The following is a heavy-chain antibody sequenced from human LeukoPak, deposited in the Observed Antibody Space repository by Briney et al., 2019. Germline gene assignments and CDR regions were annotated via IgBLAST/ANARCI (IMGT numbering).Heavy chain of an antibody. CDR1: GFTFSSYS. CDR2: ITSSSSYI. J-gene: IGHJ6*03. V-gene: IGHV3-21*04. CDR3: AKDPNFYYCMDV. Sequence: PGGSLRLSCAASGFTFSSYSMNWVRQAPGKWLEWVSSITSSSSYIYYADSVKGRFTISRDNAKNSLYLQMNSLRAEDTAVYYCAKDPNFYYCMDVWGKGTTVTISS.